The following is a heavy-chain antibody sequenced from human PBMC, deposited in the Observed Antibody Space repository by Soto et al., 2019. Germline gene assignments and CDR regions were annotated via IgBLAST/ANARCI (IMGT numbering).Heavy chain of an antibody. CDR1: GGSISSSSYY. D-gene: IGHD6-19*01. Sequence: QLQLQESGPGLVKPSETLSLTCTVSGGSISSSSYYWGWIRQPPGKGLEWIGSIYYSGSTYYNPSLKSRVTISVDTSKNQSSLKLSSVTAADTAVYYFARRVPHPLGSGWYKLRGYYFDYWGQGTLVTVSS. J-gene: IGHJ4*02. CDR3: ARRVPHPLGSGWYKLRGYYFDY. CDR2: IYYSGST. V-gene: IGHV4-39*01.